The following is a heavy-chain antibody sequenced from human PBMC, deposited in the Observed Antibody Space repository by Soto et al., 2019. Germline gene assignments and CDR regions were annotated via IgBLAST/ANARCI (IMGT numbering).Heavy chain of an antibody. Sequence: GGSLRLSCAASGFTFSSYWMSWVRQAPGKGLEWVANIKQDGSEKYYVDSVKGRFTISRDNAKNSLYLQMNSLRAEDTAVYYCARDTFMYYDILTGYYFLHDYWGQGTLVTVSS. CDR3: ARDTFMYYDILTGYYFLHDY. CDR2: IKQDGSEK. CDR1: GFTFSSYW. J-gene: IGHJ4*02. D-gene: IGHD3-9*01. V-gene: IGHV3-7*01.